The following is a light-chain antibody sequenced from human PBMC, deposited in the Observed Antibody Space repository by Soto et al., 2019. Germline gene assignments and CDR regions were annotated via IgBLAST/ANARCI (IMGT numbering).Light chain of an antibody. V-gene: IGKV1-9*01. J-gene: IGKJ4*01. CDR2: AAS. CDR3: QQLRLYTSP. CDR1: QDIAIY. Sequence: IQLTQSPSSLSASVGDRVTITCRASQDIAIYLAWYQQKPGEAPKLLIYAASTLYGGVPSRFSGSGSGTDFALTITSLQAEDFATYYCQQLRLYTSPFGGGTKVDIX.